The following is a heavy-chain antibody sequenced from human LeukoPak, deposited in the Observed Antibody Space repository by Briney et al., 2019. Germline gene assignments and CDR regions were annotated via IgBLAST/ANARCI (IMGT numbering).Heavy chain of an antibody. CDR1: GYTFTSYG. CDR2: INPNSGGT. Sequence: ASVKVSCKASGYTFTSYGISWVRQAPGQGLEWMGWINPNSGGTNYAQKFQGRVTMTRDTSISTAYMELSRLRSDDTAVYYCAYDLGGSYYHWGQGTLVTVSS. CDR3: AYDLGGSYYH. J-gene: IGHJ4*02. D-gene: IGHD1-26*01. V-gene: IGHV1-2*02.